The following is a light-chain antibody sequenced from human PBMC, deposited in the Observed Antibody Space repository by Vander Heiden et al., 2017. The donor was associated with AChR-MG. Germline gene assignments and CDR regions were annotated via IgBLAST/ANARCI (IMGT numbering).Light chain of an antibody. Sequence: QSVLTQPPSASGTPGQRATISCSGSSTNIGSNYVYWYHQPPGTAPKLLIYRNNQRPSGGPDRFSGSKSGTSASLAIRGLRSEDEADYYCAAWDDSLSGSVFGTGTKVTVL. CDR3: AAWDDSLSGSV. CDR1: STNIGSNY. CDR2: RNN. V-gene: IGLV1-47*01. J-gene: IGLJ1*01.